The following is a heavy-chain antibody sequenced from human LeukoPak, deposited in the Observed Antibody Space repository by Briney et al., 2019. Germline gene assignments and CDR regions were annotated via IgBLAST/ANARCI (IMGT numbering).Heavy chain of an antibody. CDR1: GYTFTSYY. V-gene: IGHV1-46*01. D-gene: IGHD3-16*01. CDR2: INPSGGST. Sequence: ASVKVSCKASGYTFTSYYMHWVRQAPGQGLEWMGIINPSGGSTSYAQKFQGRVTMTEDTSTDTAYMELSSLRSEDTAVYYCATGSLGGVGFDPWGQGTLVTVSS. J-gene: IGHJ5*02. CDR3: ATGSLGGVGFDP.